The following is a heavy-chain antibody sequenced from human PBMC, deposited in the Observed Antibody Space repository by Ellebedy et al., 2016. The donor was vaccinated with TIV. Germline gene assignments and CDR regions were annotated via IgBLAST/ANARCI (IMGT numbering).Heavy chain of an antibody. V-gene: IGHV4-59*08. CDR2: IYKNGNT. J-gene: IGHJ1*01. CDR1: GDSIRSNS. Sequence: SETLSLXCSVSGDSIRSNSWSWIRQAPGKGPEWIGYIYKNGNTDYNPSLESRVTISFDTSKNQISLKVRSVTAADTAVYYCARHEGVALFQYWGQGAQVVVSS. D-gene: IGHD2-8*01. CDR3: ARHEGVALFQY.